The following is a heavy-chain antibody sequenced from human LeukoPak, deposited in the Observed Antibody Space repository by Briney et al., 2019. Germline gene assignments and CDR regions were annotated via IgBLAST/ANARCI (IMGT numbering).Heavy chain of an antibody. J-gene: IGHJ4*02. CDR1: GGSISSSSYY. CDR3: ARLGAAGLRYFDY. D-gene: IGHD3-10*01. CDR2: IYYSGST. V-gene: IGHV4-39*01. Sequence: SETLSLTCTVSGGSISSSSYYWGWIPQPPGKGLEWIGSIYYSGSTYYNPPLKSQVTISVDTSKNQVSLKLTSVTAADTAVYYCARLGAAGLRYFDYWGQGTLVTVSS.